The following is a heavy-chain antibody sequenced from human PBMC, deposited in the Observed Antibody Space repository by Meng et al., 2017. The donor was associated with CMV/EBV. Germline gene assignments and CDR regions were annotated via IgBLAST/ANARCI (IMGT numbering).Heavy chain of an antibody. D-gene: IGHD3-10*01. J-gene: IGHJ4*02. CDR2: IKSKTDGGTT. V-gene: IGHV3-15*01. CDR1: GFTFSSYA. Sequence: GESLKISCAASGFTFSSYAMSWVRQAPGKGLEWVGRIKSKTDGGTTDYAAPVKGRFTISRDDSKNTLYLQMNSLKTEDTAVYYCTTESGGSGRRNFDYWGQGTLVTVSS. CDR3: TTESGGSGRRNFDY.